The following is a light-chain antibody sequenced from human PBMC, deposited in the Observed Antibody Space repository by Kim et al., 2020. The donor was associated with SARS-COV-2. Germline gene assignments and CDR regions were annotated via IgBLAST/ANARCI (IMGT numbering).Light chain of an antibody. CDR3: QQRGNWPLT. CDR1: QSVGNS. Sequence: PGERATLSCRASQSVGNSFAWYQQKPGQAPRLLIYDAFSRATGIPARFSASGSGTDFTLTISSLEPEDFAVYYCQQRGNWPLTFGQGTKVDI. V-gene: IGKV3-11*01. CDR2: DAF. J-gene: IGKJ1*01.